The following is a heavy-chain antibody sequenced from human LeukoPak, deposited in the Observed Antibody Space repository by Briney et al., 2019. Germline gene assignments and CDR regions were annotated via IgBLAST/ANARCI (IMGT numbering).Heavy chain of an antibody. J-gene: IGHJ5*02. V-gene: IGHV4-34*01. CDR2: INHSGST. Sequence: SKTLSLTCAVYGGSFSGYYWSWIRQPPGEGLEWIGEINHSGSTNYNPSLKSRVTISVDTSKNQFSLKLSSVTAADTAVYYCARSPYSSGWYMVNNWFDPWGQGTLVTDSS. CDR3: ARSPYSSGWYMVNNWFDP. D-gene: IGHD6-19*01. CDR1: GGSFSGYY.